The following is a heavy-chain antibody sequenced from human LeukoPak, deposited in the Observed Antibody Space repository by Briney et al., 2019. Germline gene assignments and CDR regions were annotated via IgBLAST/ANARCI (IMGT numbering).Heavy chain of an antibody. D-gene: IGHD4-23*01. CDR1: GGSISSGGYY. CDR3: ARATVVTPGSGAFDI. V-gene: IGHV4-31*03. CDR2: IYYSGST. Sequence: SETLSLTCTVSGGSISSGGYYWSWIRQHPGKGLEWIGYIYYSGSTYYNPSLKSRVTISVDTSKNQFSLKLSSVAAADTAVYYCARATVVTPGSGAFDIWAKGQWSPSLQ. J-gene: IGHJ3*02.